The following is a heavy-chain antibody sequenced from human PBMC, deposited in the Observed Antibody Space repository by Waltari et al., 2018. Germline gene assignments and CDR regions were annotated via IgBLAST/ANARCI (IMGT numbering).Heavy chain of an antibody. CDR2: CDPEDGET. V-gene: IGHV1-24*01. CDR1: GYTLTELS. Sequence: QVQLVQSGAEVKKPGASVKVSCKVSGYTLTELSMHWVRQAPGKGLEWMGGCDPEDGETIYAQKFQGRVTMTEDTSTDTAYMELSSLRSEDTAVYYCATDYRYQLLRLAAFDIWGQGTMVTVSS. J-gene: IGHJ3*02. D-gene: IGHD2-2*01. CDR3: ATDYRYQLLRLAAFDI.